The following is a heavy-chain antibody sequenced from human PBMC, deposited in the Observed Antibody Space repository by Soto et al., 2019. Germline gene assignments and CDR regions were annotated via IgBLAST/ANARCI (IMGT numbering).Heavy chain of an antibody. CDR1: GFTVSSNY. Sequence: PGGSLRLSCAASGFTVSSNYMSWVRQAPGKGLEWVSVIYAGDNTYYADSVKGRFSISRDKSKNTMYLQMNSLRAADTAVYYCAREGYCITTDCQPQGYYYYGLEVWGQGTTVTVSS. CDR2: IYAGDNT. V-gene: IGHV3-66*01. J-gene: IGHJ6*02. D-gene: IGHD2-2*01. CDR3: AREGYCITTDCQPQGYYYYGLEV.